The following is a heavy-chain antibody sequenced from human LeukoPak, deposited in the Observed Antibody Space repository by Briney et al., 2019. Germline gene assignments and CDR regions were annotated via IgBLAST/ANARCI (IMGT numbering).Heavy chain of an antibody. CDR2: IYHSGIT. V-gene: IGHV4-30-2*01. D-gene: IGHD2-2*01. CDR1: GGSISSGGYY. Sequence: PSETLSLTCTVSGGSISSGGYYWGWIRQPPGTGLEWIGYIYHSGITYYNPSLKSRVTISVDKSKNQFSVELSYVTAADTAVYYCARFGCSSTSCYIGKESWGQGTLVSVSS. J-gene: IGHJ4*02. CDR3: ARFGCSSTSCYIGKES.